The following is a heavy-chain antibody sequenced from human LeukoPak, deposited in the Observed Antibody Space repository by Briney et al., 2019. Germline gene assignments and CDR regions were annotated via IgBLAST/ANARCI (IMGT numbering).Heavy chain of an antibody. J-gene: IGHJ3*01. Sequence: GGSLRLSCAASGFTFSNYAMNWVRQAPGKGLEWVSAISGSGGNTYYADSVKGRFTISRDNSKNTLHLQMNSLRVEDTAIYYCAKDSGSYYCAFDFWGQGTMVTVSS. CDR3: AKDSGSYYCAFDF. D-gene: IGHD1-26*01. CDR2: ISGSGGNT. CDR1: GFTFSNYA. V-gene: IGHV3-23*01.